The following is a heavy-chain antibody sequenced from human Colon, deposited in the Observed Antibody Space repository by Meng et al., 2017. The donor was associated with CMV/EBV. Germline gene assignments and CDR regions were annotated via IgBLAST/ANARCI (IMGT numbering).Heavy chain of an antibody. CDR3: TTYGSGSHDY. Sequence: SWVRQAPGKGLEWVGRIKSKTDGGTTDYAAPVKGRFTISRDDSKNTLYLQMNSLKTEDTAVYYCTTYGSGSHDYWGQGTLVTVSS. V-gene: IGHV3-15*01. J-gene: IGHJ4*02. CDR2: IKSKTDGGTT. D-gene: IGHD3-10*01.